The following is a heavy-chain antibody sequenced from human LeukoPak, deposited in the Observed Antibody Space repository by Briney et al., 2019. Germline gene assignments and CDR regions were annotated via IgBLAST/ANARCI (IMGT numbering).Heavy chain of an antibody. CDR3: AKDWRSSGSFWFDP. CDR2: IRNSGDRT. CDR1: GFTFISYD. Sequence: PGGSLRLSCAASGFTFISYDMSWVRQAPGKGLEWVSSIRNSGDRTYYADSVKGRFTISRDNSRSTLYLQMNILRAEDTALYYCAKDWRSSGSFWFDPWGQGTLVTVSS. V-gene: IGHV3-23*01. J-gene: IGHJ5*02. D-gene: IGHD3-10*01.